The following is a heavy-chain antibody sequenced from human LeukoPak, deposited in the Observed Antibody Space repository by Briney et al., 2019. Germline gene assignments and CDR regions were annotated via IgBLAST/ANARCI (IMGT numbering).Heavy chain of an antibody. J-gene: IGHJ6*02. CDR3: ARDQLYYLGSGSLTVGPFHGMDV. V-gene: IGHV3-66*01. D-gene: IGHD3-10*01. Sequence: GGSLRLSCAASGFTVSSNYMSWVRQAPGKGLEWVSVIYSGGSTYYADSVKGRFTISRDNSKNTLYLQLNSLRAEDTAVYYCARDQLYYLGSGSLTVGPFHGMDVWGQGTTVSVS. CDR2: IYSGGST. CDR1: GFTVSSNY.